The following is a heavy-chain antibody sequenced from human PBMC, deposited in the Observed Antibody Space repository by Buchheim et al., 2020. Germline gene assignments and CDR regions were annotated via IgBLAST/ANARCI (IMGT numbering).Heavy chain of an antibody. CDR2: ISYDGSNK. V-gene: IGHV3-30*18. CDR1: GFTFSSYG. CDR3: AKDRRRFLEWLLES. J-gene: IGHJ5*02. Sequence: QVQLVESGGGVVQPGRSLRLSCAASGFTFSSYGMHWVRQAPGKGLEWVAVISYDGSNKYYADSVKGRFTISRDNSKNTLYLQMNSLRAEDTAVYYCAKDRRRFLEWLLESWGQGTL. D-gene: IGHD3-3*01.